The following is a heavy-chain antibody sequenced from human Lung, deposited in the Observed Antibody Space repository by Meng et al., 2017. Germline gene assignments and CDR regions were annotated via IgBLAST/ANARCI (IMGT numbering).Heavy chain of an antibody. J-gene: IGHJ4*02. CDR3: ARGPTTMAHDFDY. CDR2: INHSGST. CDR1: GGSFSDYY. V-gene: IGHV4-34*01. D-gene: IGHD4-11*01. Sequence: QAQLQQWGAGLLKPSETRALTCVVSGGSFSDYYWSWIRQPPGKGLEWIGEINHSGSTNYNPSLESRATISVDTSQNNLSLKLSSVTAADSAVYCCARGPTTMAHDFDYWGQGTLVTVSS.